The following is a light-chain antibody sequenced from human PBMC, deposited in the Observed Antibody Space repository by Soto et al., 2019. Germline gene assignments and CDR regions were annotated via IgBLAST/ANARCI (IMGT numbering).Light chain of an antibody. CDR3: QQYNKWPLT. J-gene: IGKJ4*01. V-gene: IGKV3-15*01. Sequence: EIVMTQSPATLSVSPGERATLSCRASQTVSGNLAWYQQKPGQAPSLLIYGTSTRATGISARFSGSGSGTEFALTISSLQSEDFAVYYCQQYNKWPLTFGGGTKVEIK. CDR1: QTVSGN. CDR2: GTS.